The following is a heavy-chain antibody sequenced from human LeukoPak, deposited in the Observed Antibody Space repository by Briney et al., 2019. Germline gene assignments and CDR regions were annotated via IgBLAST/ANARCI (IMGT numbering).Heavy chain of an antibody. J-gene: IGHJ4*02. D-gene: IGHD6-13*01. Sequence: GGSLRLSCAASGVTFSSYGMRWVRQAPGKGLEWVSSISNSSSYIYYADSVKGRFTISRDNAKNSLYLQMNSLRAEDTAMYYCARAYVPGIAANVPGGWGQGTLVTVSS. CDR1: GVTFSSYG. V-gene: IGHV3-21*01. CDR3: ARAYVPGIAANVPGG. CDR2: ISNSSSYI.